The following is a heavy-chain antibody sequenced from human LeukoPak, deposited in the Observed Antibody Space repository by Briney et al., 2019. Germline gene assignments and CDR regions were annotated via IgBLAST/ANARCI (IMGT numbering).Heavy chain of an antibody. Sequence: GGSLRLSCSDSGFTFSSYAMHWVRQAPGKGLGYVSAISSNGGSTYYADSVKGRFTISRDNSNNTLYLQMSSLRAEDTAVYYCVKDEFLYFDWEGQIFPYYFDYWGQGTLVTVSS. J-gene: IGHJ4*02. CDR1: GFTFSSYA. CDR2: ISSNGGST. CDR3: VKDEFLYFDWEGQIFPYYFDY. D-gene: IGHD3-9*01. V-gene: IGHV3-64D*06.